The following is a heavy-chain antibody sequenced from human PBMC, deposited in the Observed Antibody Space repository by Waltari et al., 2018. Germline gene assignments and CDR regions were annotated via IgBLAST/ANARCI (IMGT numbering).Heavy chain of an antibody. D-gene: IGHD1-26*01. J-gene: IGHJ4*02. CDR1: GGSFSGYY. CDR3: AGTPVGVTFLYFDY. CDR2: INYSGST. Sequence: QVQLQQWGAGLLKPSETLSLTCAVYGGSFSGYYWSWISQSPGKGLEWIGEINYSGSTNDNPSLKSRVTISIDTSKTQFSLELTSVTGADTAVYYCAGTPVGVTFLYFDYWGQGTLVTVSS. V-gene: IGHV4-34*01.